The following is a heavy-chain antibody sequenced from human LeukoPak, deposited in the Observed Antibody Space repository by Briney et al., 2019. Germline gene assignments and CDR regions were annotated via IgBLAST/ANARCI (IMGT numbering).Heavy chain of an antibody. J-gene: IGHJ4*02. D-gene: IGHD2-15*01. CDR1: GFTFSSYA. CDR2: ISGSAGST. Sequence: PGGSLRLSCAASGFTFSSYALSWVRQAPGKGLEWVSAISGSAGSTYYADSVKGRFTISRDNSKNTLYLQMNSLRAEDTAVYYCAKDSGPEVNYSLDYWGQGTLVTVSS. CDR3: AKDSGPEVNYSLDY. V-gene: IGHV3-23*01.